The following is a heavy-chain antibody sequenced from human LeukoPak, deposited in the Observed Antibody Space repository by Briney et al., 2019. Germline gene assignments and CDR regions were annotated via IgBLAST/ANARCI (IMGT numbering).Heavy chain of an antibody. Sequence: PGRSLRLSCAASGFTFSSYGMHSVRQAPGKGLEWVAVIWSDGRDKYYADSVKGRFTISRDNSKNTLYLQMNSLRAEDTAMYYCARDHRTTVTVYYFDYWGQGTLVTVSS. CDR2: IWSDGRDK. V-gene: IGHV3-33*01. CDR1: GFTFSSYG. J-gene: IGHJ4*02. CDR3: ARDHRTTVTVYYFDY. D-gene: IGHD4-17*01.